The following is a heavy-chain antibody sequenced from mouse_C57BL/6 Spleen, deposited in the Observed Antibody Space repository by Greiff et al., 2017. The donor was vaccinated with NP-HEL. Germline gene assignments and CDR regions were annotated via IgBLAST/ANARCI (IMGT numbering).Heavy chain of an antibody. CDR3: ARDAYYSNYDYAMDY. J-gene: IGHJ4*01. D-gene: IGHD2-5*01. CDR2: ISDGGSYT. V-gene: IGHV5-4*01. CDR1: GFTFSSYA. Sequence: EVKLVESGGGLVKPGGSLKLSCAASGFTFSSYAMSWVRQTPEKRLEWVATISDGGSYTYYPDNVKGRFTISRDNAKNNLYLQMSHLKSEDTAMYYCARDAYYSNYDYAMDYWGQGTSVTVSS.